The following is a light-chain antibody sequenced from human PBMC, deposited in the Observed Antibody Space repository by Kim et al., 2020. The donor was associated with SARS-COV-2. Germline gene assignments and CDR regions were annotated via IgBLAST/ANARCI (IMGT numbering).Light chain of an antibody. CDR2: TTS. J-gene: IGKJ1*01. CDR3: QQSYSVPLT. V-gene: IGKV1-39*01. CDR1: QSVSRN. Sequence: DIQMTQSPSSLSASVGDRVTITCRASQSVSRNLNWYQHKPGKAPNLLIYTTSTLQSGVPSRFSGSGSGTDFTLTISSLQPEDFATYYCQQSYSVPLTFGQGTKVEI.